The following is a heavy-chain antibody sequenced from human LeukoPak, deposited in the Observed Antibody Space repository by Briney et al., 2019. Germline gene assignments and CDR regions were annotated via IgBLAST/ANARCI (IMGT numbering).Heavy chain of an antibody. CDR1: GGSIRSYY. Sequence: SETLSLTCTVSGGSIRSYYWSWIRQPPGKALEWIGYIYYSGSTNYNPSLKSRDTISVDTSKNQFSLKLSSVTAADTAVYYCARSYDSSGYYYAFDIWGQGTMVTVSS. CDR3: ARSYDSSGYYYAFDI. D-gene: IGHD3-22*01. J-gene: IGHJ3*02. V-gene: IGHV4-59*01. CDR2: IYYSGST.